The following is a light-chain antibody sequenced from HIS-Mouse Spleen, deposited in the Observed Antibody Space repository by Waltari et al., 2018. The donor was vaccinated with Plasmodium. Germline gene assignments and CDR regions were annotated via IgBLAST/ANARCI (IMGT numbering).Light chain of an antibody. CDR1: NIGCKN. Sequence: SYELTQPLPVSVALGQTARLTSGGTNIGCKNTHWYRQKPGQAPELVIYRDRNRPSGIPERFSGSNSGNAATLTISRAQAGDEADYYCQVWDSSTVFGGGTKLTVL. J-gene: IGLJ3*02. CDR3: QVWDSSTV. V-gene: IGLV3-9*01. CDR2: RDR.